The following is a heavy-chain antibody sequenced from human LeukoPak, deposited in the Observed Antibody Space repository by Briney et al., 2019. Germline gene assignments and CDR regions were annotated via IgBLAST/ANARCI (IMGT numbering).Heavy chain of an antibody. CDR3: AKDQENSSGWYTDY. CDR2: INSDGTST. D-gene: IGHD6-19*01. V-gene: IGHV3-74*01. Sequence: PGGSLRLSCAASGFTFSSYWMHWVRQAPGKGLVWVSRINSDGTSTSYADSVKGRFTISRDNSKNTLYLQMNSLRAEDTAVYYCAKDQENSSGWYTDYWGQGTLVIVSS. CDR1: GFTFSSYW. J-gene: IGHJ4*02.